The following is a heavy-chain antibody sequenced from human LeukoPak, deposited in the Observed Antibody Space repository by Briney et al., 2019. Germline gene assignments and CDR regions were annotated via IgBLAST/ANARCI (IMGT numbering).Heavy chain of an antibody. D-gene: IGHD3-10*01. J-gene: IGHJ4*02. CDR2: IIPIFGTA. Sequence: GASVKVSCKASGGTFSSYAISWVRQAPGQGLEWMGGIIPIFGTANYAQKFQGRVTITADKSTSTAYMELSSLRSEDTAVYYCASDYYGSGSYYNEGGYWGQGTLVTVSS. V-gene: IGHV1-69*06. CDR1: GGTFSSYA. CDR3: ASDYYGSGSYYNEGGY.